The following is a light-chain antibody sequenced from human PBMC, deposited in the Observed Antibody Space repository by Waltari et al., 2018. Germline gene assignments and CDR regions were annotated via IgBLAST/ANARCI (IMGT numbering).Light chain of an antibody. CDR2: GAS. Sequence: EIVMTQPPATLPVFAGERPTLSCRASQNIRSNLAWYQHKPGQAPSLLIYGASTRATGIPVRFSGSGSGTEFTLTISSLQSEDFAVYFCQQYDNWLGTFGQGTKVEIK. CDR3: QQYDNWLGT. V-gene: IGKV3-15*01. CDR1: QNIRSN. J-gene: IGKJ1*01.